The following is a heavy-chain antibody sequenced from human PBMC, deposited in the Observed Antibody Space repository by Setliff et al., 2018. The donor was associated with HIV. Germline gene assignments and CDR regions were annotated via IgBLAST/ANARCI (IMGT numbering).Heavy chain of an antibody. CDR2: IKSKTDGGTT. V-gene: IGHV3-15*01. CDR3: TTDMEWAALYYHYTDV. J-gene: IGHJ6*03. CDR1: GFTFSNGW. Sequence: GGSLRLSCAASGFTFSNGWMNWVRQAPGKGLEWVGRIKSKTDGGTTDYAAPVKGRFTISRDDSKHTLHLQMNSLKIEDTAVYYCTTDMEWAALYYHYTDVWGKGTTVTVSS. D-gene: IGHD6-25*01.